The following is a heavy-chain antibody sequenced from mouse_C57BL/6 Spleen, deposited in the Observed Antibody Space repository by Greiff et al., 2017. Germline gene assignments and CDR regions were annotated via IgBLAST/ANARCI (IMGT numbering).Heavy chain of an antibody. CDR3: ARTSSGHHYFDD. D-gene: IGHD3-2*02. V-gene: IGHV1-82*01. CDR2: IYPGDGDT. Sequence: QVQLQQSGPELVKPGASVKISCKASGYAFSSSWMNWVKQRPGKGLEWIGRIYPGDGDTNYNGKFKGKATLTADKSSSTAYMQLSSLTSEDSAVYFCARTSSGHHYFDDWGQGTTLTVSS. CDR1: GYAFSSSW. J-gene: IGHJ2*01.